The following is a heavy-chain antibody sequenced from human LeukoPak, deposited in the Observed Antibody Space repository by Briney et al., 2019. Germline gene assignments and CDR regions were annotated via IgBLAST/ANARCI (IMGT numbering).Heavy chain of an antibody. CDR3: ARATVVTNAFDI. V-gene: IGHV3-53*01. Sequence: PGWSLRLSCAASVFTDSSNYMSGVRQAPGKGLEWVSVIYSGGSTYYADSGKSRFTISRDNSKNTLYLQMNSLRAEDTAVYYCARATVVTNAFDIWGQGTMVTVSS. CDR1: VFTDSSNY. D-gene: IGHD4-23*01. J-gene: IGHJ3*02. CDR2: IYSGGST.